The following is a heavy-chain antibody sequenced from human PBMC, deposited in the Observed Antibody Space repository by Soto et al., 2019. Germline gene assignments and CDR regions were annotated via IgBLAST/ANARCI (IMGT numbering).Heavy chain of an antibody. CDR3: AKDYRGNHWIDF. Sequence: SETLSLTCTVSGGSISGYYWSWIRQPPGKGLEWIGYIYYSGSTSYNPSLKSRLTISVDTSKNQFSLRLTSVTAADTAFYYCAKDYRGNHWIDFWGLGTLVTVSS. D-gene: IGHD2-21*01. CDR2: IYYSGST. V-gene: IGHV4-59*01. J-gene: IGHJ5*01. CDR1: GGSISGYY.